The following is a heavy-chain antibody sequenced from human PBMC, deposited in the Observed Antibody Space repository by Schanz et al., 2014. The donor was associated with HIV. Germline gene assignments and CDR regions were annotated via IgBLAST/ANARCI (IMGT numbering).Heavy chain of an antibody. V-gene: IGHV3-11*01. D-gene: IGHD3-3*01. CDR1: GFTFSDYY. J-gene: IGHJ6*02. CDR3: ARPDYDFWVDV. CDR2: ISGSGNTI. Sequence: VQLLESGGGLVQPGESLRLSCAASGFTFSDYYMSWTRQAPGKGLEWVSYISGSGNTIYYADSVKGRFTISRDNVKNSLSLQMNSLRAEDTAVYYCARPDYDFWVDVWGQGTTVTVSS.